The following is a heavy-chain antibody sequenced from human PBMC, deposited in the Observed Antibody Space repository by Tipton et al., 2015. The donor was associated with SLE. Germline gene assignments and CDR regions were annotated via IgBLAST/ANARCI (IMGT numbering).Heavy chain of an antibody. CDR3: ASTKQTGDSHFDY. D-gene: IGHD7-27*01. V-gene: IGHV4-61*02. Sequence: TLSLTCTVSGDSVSSGSDCWSWIRQPAGKGLEWIGRLYSTGRTYYNPSLKSRVTISADTSKNQFSLRLSSVTAADTAVYYCASTKQTGDSHFDYWGQGAPVTVSS. J-gene: IGHJ4*02. CDR2: LYSTGRT. CDR1: GDSVSSGSDC.